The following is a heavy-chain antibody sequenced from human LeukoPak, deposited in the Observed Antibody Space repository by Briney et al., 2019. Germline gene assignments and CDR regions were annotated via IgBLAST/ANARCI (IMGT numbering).Heavy chain of an antibody. V-gene: IGHV4-59*01. Sequence: SETLSLTCTVSGGSISSYYWSWIRQPPGKGLEWIGYIYYSGSTNYNPSLKSRVTISVDTSKNQFSLKLSSVTAADTAVYYCARAVKYYYDSSGYYYVYWFDPWGKGTLVTVSS. CDR1: GGSISSYY. J-gene: IGHJ5*02. CDR2: IYYSGST. D-gene: IGHD3-22*01. CDR3: ARAVKYYYDSSGYYYVYWFDP.